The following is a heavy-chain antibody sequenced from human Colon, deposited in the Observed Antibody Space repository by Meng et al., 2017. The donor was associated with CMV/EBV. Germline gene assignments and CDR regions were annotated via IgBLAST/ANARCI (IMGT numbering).Heavy chain of an antibody. D-gene: IGHD6-25*01. Sequence: SETLSLTCTVSGGSISSYSWSWIRQPPGKGLEWIGYISYTGTAKYNPSLESRVTLSVDASKNQFSLKLRSVTAADTAVYYCARNIAAASNWFDPWGQGTLVTVSS. CDR2: ISYTGTA. CDR1: GGSISSYS. J-gene: IGHJ5*02. V-gene: IGHV4-59*01. CDR3: ARNIAAASNWFDP.